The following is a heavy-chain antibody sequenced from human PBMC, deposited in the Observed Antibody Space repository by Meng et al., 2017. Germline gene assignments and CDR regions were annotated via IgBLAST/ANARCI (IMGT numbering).Heavy chain of an antibody. V-gene: IGHV4-31*01. Sequence: QVHLQESGPGLVKPSQTLSLTCTVSCGSISSGGYYWSWIRQHPGKGLEWIGYIYYSGSTYYNPSLKSLVTISVDTSKNQFSLKLSSVTAADTAVYYCARVVGKLGIAAATRFDPWGQGTLVTVSS. CDR2: IYYSGST. D-gene: IGHD6-13*01. CDR1: CGSISSGGYY. CDR3: ARVVGKLGIAAATRFDP. J-gene: IGHJ5*02.